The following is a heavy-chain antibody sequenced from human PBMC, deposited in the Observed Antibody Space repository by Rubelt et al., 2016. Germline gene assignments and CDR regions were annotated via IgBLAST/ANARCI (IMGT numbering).Heavy chain of an antibody. Sequence: SGGGLVQPGRSLRLSCAASGFTFDDFAMHWVRQAPGKGLEWVSSISSSSSYIYYADSVKGRFTISRDNAKNSLYLHMNSLRAEDTAVYYCASGAPAAPWGQGTLVTVSS. CDR3: ASGAPAAP. D-gene: IGHD2-2*01. CDR2: ISSSSSYI. CDR1: GFTFDDFA. J-gene: IGHJ5*02. V-gene: IGHV3-21*01.